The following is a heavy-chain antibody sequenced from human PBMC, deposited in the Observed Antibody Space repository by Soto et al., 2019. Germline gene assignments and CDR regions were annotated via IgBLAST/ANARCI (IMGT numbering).Heavy chain of an antibody. CDR3: ARGPAP. CDR1: GGSISSGGYY. Sequence: VQLQESGPGLVKASQTLSLTCTVSGGSISSGGYYWSWIRQHPGKGLEWIGYIYDSGSTYSNPSLMTRVTISSYTSKNQYSLKLSSVAAADTAVYYCARGPAPWGQGTLGSVSS. CDR2: IYDSGST. J-gene: IGHJ5*02. V-gene: IGHV4-31*03.